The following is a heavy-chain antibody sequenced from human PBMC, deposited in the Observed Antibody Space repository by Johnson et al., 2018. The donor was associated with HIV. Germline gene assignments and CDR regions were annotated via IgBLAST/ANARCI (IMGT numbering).Heavy chain of an antibody. CDR1: GFTFSNYD. D-gene: IGHD1-26*01. J-gene: IGHJ3*02. V-gene: IGHV3-13*01. Sequence: VQLVESGGGLVQPGGSLRLSCVASGFTFSNYDMHWVRQATGKGLEWVSVIGAAGDTYYPCSVKGRFTISRENAKNSLYLQMNSLRAEDTAVYYCARVGADAFDIWGQGTMVTVSS. CDR3: ARVGADAFDI. CDR2: IGAAGDT.